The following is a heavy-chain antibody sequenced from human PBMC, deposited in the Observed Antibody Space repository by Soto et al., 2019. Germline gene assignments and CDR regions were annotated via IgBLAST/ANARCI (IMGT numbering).Heavy chain of an antibody. D-gene: IGHD2-21*01. CDR3: ARLGWGNGDSDY. V-gene: IGHV4-39*01. CDR2: ILYSGTT. J-gene: IGHJ4*02. Sequence: SETLSLTCTVPGGSISKSNYCWGWIRQAPGKGLEWIASILYSGTTSYNSSLKSRVAISVDTSKNQFSLKLNSVTAAVTAVYYCARLGWGNGDSDYWGQGTLVTVSS. CDR1: GGSISKSNYC.